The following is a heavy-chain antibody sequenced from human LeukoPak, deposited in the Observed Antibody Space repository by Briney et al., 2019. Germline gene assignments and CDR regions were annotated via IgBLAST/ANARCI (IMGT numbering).Heavy chain of an antibody. CDR3: ARAPSEIGGYYPEYFRH. CDR1: GFTFSSSW. Sequence: GGSLRLSCAASGFTFSSSWMHWVRQAPGKGLVWVSRIKSDGSTNYADSVKGRFTISRDNAKNTVSLQMNSLRAGDTGVYYCARAPSEIGGYYPEYFRHWGQGTLVTVSS. J-gene: IGHJ1*01. CDR2: IKSDGST. V-gene: IGHV3-74*01. D-gene: IGHD3-22*01.